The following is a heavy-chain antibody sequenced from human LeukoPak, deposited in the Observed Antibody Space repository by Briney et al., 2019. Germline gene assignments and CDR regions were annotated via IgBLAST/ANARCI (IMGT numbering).Heavy chain of an antibody. D-gene: IGHD3-10*01. V-gene: IGHV1-2*02. CDR2: INPNSGGA. J-gene: IGHJ4*02. CDR3: AREPYGSGSYYFDY. CDR1: GYTFTGYY. Sequence: ASVKVSCKASGYTFTGYYMHWVRQAPGQGLEWVGWINPNSGGANYAQKFQGRVTMTRDTSISTAYMELSRLRSDDTAVYYCAREPYGSGSYYFDYWGQGTLVTVSS.